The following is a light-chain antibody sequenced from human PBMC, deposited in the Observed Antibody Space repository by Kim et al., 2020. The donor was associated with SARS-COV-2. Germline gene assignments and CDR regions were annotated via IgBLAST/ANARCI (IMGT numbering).Light chain of an antibody. CDR2: EVT. Sequence: QSALTQPPSASGSPGQSVTISCTGTSSDIGAYNYVSWYQQHPATAPKLMICEVTNRPSGVPDRFSGSKSGNTASLTISGLQAEDEADYYCSSYAGGRYVFGTGTKVTVL. V-gene: IGLV2-8*01. CDR1: SSDIGAYNY. CDR3: SSYAGGRYV. J-gene: IGLJ1*01.